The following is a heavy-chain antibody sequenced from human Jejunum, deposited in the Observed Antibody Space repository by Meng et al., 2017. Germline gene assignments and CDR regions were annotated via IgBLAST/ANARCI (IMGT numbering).Heavy chain of an antibody. CDR3: ASNGFYSMVD. V-gene: IGHV4-4*02. CDR2: IFHSGRT. D-gene: IGHD3-22*01. CDR1: GGSVSSDNW. J-gene: IGHJ4*02. Sequence: SETLSLTCAVSGGSVSSDNWWSWLRQPPGEGLEWIGEIFHSGRTNYNPSLKSRVTISVDKSKNQFSLRLSSVSAADTTVYFFASNGFYSMVDWGQGTLVTVSS.